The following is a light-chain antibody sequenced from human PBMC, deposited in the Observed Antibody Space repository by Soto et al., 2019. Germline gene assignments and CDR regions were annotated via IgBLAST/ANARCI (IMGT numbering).Light chain of an antibody. V-gene: IGLV2-14*01. J-gene: IGLJ2*01. CDR3: SSYTSSSTLEV. Sequence: QSALTQPASVSGSPGQSITISCTGTSSDVGGYNYVSWYQQHPGKAPKLMIYDVSNRPSGVSNRFSGSKSGNTASLTIVGLQAEDEADYYCSSYTSSSTLEVFGGGTKVTVL. CDR1: SSDVGGYNY. CDR2: DVS.